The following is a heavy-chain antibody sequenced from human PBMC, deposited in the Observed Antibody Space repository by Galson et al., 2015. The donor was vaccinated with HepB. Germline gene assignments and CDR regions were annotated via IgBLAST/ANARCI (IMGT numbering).Heavy chain of an antibody. J-gene: IGHJ6*02. V-gene: IGHV3-23*01. CDR1: GFTFSSYA. CDR2: ISGSGGST. CDR3: AKGAKVAVAGTESIRDGMDV. Sequence: SLRLSCAASGFTFSSYAMSWVRQAPGKGLEWVSTISGSGGSTYYADSVKGRFTISRDNSKNTLYLQMNSLRAEDTAVYYCAKGAKVAVAGTESIRDGMDVWGQGTTVTVSS. D-gene: IGHD6-19*01.